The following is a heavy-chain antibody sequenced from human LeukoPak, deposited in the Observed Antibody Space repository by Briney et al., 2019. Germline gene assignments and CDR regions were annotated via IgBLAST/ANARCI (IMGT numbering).Heavy chain of an antibody. Sequence: GRSLRLSCAASGFTFSSYGVHWVRQAPGEGLEWVAVISYDGSNKYYADSVKGRFTISRDNSKNTLYLQMNSLRAEDTAVYYCAKDRIQLWTNLDYWGQGTLVTVSS. J-gene: IGHJ4*02. CDR2: ISYDGSNK. D-gene: IGHD5-18*01. V-gene: IGHV3-30*18. CDR3: AKDRIQLWTNLDY. CDR1: GFTFSSYG.